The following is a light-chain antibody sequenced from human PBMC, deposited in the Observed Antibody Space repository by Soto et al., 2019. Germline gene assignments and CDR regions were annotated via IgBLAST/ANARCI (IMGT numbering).Light chain of an antibody. V-gene: IGKV3-20*01. CDR2: AAS. Sequence: EIVLTQSPGTLSLSPGERATLSCRASQSVTRNYLAWYQQKPGQAPRLLIYAASSRATGIPDRFSGSGSGTDFTLTISRLEPEDFAMYYCQQYDNSPQVTFGQGTRLEIK. CDR1: QSVTRNY. J-gene: IGKJ5*01. CDR3: QQYDNSPQVT.